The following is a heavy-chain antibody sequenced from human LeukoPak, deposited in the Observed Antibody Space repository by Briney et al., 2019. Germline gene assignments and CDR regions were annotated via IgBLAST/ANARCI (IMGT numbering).Heavy chain of an antibody. Sequence: PSETLSLTCTVSGGSFSSGSYYWSWIRQPPGKGLEWIGYIYYSGSTNYNPSLKSRVTISVDTSKNQFSLKLSSVTAADTAVYYCARGSLPHRGTFDYWGQGTLVTVSS. CDR3: ARGSLPHRGTFDY. CDR2: IYYSGST. CDR1: GGSFSSGSYY. V-gene: IGHV4-61*01. D-gene: IGHD3-16*01. J-gene: IGHJ4*02.